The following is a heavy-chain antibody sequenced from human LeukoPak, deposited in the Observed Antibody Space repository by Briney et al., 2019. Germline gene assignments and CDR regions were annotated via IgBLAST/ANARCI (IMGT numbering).Heavy chain of an antibody. V-gene: IGHV4-39*01. CDR2: IYYSGST. Sequence: SQTLSLTCTVSGGSISSGSYYWSWIRQPPGKGLEWIGSIYYSGSTYYNPSLKSRVTISVDTSKNQFSLKLSSVTAADTAVYYCARHDYGDSDWFDPWGQGTLVTVSS. CDR1: GGSISSGSYY. J-gene: IGHJ5*02. D-gene: IGHD4-17*01. CDR3: ARHDYGDSDWFDP.